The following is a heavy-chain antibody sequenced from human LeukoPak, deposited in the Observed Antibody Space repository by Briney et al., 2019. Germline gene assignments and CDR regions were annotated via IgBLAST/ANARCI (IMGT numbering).Heavy chain of an antibody. CDR1: GFSLSSYS. CDR2: ISSRSSTI. V-gene: IGHV3-48*01. CDR3: AKDREGYFDY. J-gene: IGHJ4*02. Sequence: PGGSLRLSCAASGFSLSSYSMNWVRQAPGKGLEWVSYISSRSSTIYYADSMKGRFTISRDNSKNTLYLQMNSLRAEDTAVYYCAKDREGYFDYWGQGTLVTVSS.